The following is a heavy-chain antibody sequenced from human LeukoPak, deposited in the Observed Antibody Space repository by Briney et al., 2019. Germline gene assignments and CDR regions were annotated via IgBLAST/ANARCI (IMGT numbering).Heavy chain of an antibody. V-gene: IGHV4-39*01. CDR2: IYYSGST. CDR3: ARHPRDHAIDY. CDR1: GGSISSSSYY. Sequence: PSETLSLTCTVSGGSISSSSYYWVWIRQPPGKGLEWIGRIYYSGSTYYNPSLNSRVTISVDTSKNQFSLKLSSVTAADTAVYYCARHPRDHAIDYWGQGTLVTVSS. J-gene: IGHJ4*02. D-gene: IGHD1-14*01.